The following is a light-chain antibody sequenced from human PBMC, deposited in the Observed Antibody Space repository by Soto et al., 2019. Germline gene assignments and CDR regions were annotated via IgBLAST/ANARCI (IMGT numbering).Light chain of an antibody. CDR1: QSVTNRY. J-gene: IGKJ2*01. CDR2: GIS. CDR3: QQYSTLPHT. V-gene: IGKV3-20*01. Sequence: ESVLTQSPGTLSLSPGERATLSCRASQSVTNRYFAWYQQRPGQAHRLLIYGISNRATGIPDRFSGSGSGTDFTLTISRLEPEDFVVYYCQQYSTLPHTFGQGTQLEVK.